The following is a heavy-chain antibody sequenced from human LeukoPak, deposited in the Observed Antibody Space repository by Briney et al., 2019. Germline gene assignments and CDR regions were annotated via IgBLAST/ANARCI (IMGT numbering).Heavy chain of an antibody. D-gene: IGHD4-17*01. CDR2: ISYDGSNE. Sequence: GGSLRLSCAASGFTFSSYGMHWVRQAPGKGLEWVAVISYDGSNEYYADSVKGRFTISRDNSKNTLYLQMNSLRAEDTAVYYCAKDLGTVTTHYYYYGMDVWGQGTTVTVSS. CDR3: AKDLGTVTTHYYYYGMDV. CDR1: GFTFSSYG. J-gene: IGHJ6*02. V-gene: IGHV3-30*18.